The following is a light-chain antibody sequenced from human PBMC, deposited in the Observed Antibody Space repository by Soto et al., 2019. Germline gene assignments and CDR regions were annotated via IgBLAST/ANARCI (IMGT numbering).Light chain of an antibody. J-gene: IGLJ2*01. V-gene: IGLV4-69*01. CDR3: QTWGTGIQGV. Sequence: QPVLTQSPSASASLGASVKLTCTRSSGHNSYAIAWHQQQPEKGPRYLMKLNSDGTHSKGDGIPDRFSGSSSGAERYLTISSLQSEDEADYYCQTWGTGIQGVFGGGTKLTVL. CDR1: SGHNSYA. CDR2: LNSDGTH.